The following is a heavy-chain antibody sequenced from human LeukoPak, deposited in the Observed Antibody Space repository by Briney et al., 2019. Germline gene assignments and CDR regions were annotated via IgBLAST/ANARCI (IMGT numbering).Heavy chain of an antibody. Sequence: GRSLRLSCAASGFTFSSYEMNWVRQAPGKGLEWVSYISSSGSTIHYADSVKGRFTVSRDNARNSLYLHMNSLRADDTAVYFCASCTSGWCGSRKGFDYWGQGTLVSVSS. D-gene: IGHD6-19*01. CDR3: ASCTSGWCGSRKGFDY. CDR1: GFTFSSYE. CDR2: ISSSGSTI. J-gene: IGHJ4*02. V-gene: IGHV3-48*03.